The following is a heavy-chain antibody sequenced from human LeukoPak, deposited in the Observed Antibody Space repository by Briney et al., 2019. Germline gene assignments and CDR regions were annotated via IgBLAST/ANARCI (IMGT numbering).Heavy chain of an antibody. D-gene: IGHD5-24*01. CDR2: INHSGST. V-gene: IGHV4-34*01. CDR3: ARAWLYEPWFDP. J-gene: IGHJ5*02. Sequence: PSETLSLTCAVYGGSFSGYYWSWTRQPPGKGLEWIGEINHSGSTNYNPSLKSRVTISVDTSKNQFSLKLSSVTAADTAVYYCARAWLYEPWFDPWGQGTLVTVSS. CDR1: GGSFSGYY.